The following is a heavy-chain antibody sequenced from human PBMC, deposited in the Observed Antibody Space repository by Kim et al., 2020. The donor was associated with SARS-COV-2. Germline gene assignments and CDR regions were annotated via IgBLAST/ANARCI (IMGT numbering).Heavy chain of an antibody. V-gene: IGHV3-30*18. J-gene: IGHJ4*02. CDR2: ISYDGSNK. CDR1: GFTFSSYG. CDR3: AKDDAWQSFWSGSDN. Sequence: GGSLRLSCAASGFTFSSYGMHWVRQAPGKGLEWVAVISYDGSNKYYADSVKGRFTISRDNSKNTLYLQMNSLRAEDTAVYYCAKDDAWQSFWSGSDNWGQGTLVTVSS. D-gene: IGHD3-3*01.